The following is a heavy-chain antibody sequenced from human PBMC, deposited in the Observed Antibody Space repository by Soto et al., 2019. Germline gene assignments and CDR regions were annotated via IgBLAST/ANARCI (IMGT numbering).Heavy chain of an antibody. V-gene: IGHV1-58*01. Sequence: SVKVSCKASGFTFTSSAVQWVRQARGQRLEWIGWIVVGSGNTNYAQKFQGWVTMTRDTSISTAYMELSRLRSDDTAVYYCARSQDSSGYDNWFDPWGQGTLVTVSS. CDR1: GFTFTSSA. CDR2: IVVGSGNT. CDR3: ARSQDSSGYDNWFDP. J-gene: IGHJ5*02. D-gene: IGHD3-22*01.